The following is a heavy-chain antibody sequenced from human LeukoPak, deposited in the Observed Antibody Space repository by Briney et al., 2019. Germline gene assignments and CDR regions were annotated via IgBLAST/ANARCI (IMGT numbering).Heavy chain of an antibody. CDR3: AKDSRRDGYH. J-gene: IGHJ4*02. Sequence: ASVKVSCTAFGPTFTSYYFHWVRQAPGQGLEWMGVITPSGGNTIYAETFQGRLTMTRDMSTSTVYMELSSLRSEDTAVYYCAKDSRRDGYHWGQGTLVIVSS. V-gene: IGHV1-46*01. CDR1: GPTFTSYY. CDR2: ITPSGGNT. D-gene: IGHD5-24*01.